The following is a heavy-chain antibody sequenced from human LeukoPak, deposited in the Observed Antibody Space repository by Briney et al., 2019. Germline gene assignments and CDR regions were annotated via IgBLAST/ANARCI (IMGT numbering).Heavy chain of an antibody. CDR1: GGSVSSGSYY. Sequence: SETLSLTCTVSGGSVSSGSYYWSWIRQPPGKGLEWIGYIYYSGSTNYNPSLKSRVTISVDTSKNQFSLKLSSVTAADTAVYYCARDYRSSFDYWGQGTLVTVSS. CDR3: ARDYRSSFDY. CDR2: IYYSGST. D-gene: IGHD3-16*02. J-gene: IGHJ4*02. V-gene: IGHV4-61*01.